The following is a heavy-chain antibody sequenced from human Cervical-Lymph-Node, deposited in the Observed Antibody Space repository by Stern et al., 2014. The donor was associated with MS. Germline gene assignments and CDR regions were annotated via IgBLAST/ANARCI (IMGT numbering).Heavy chain of an antibody. J-gene: IGHJ3*02. CDR2: ISYDGSNK. V-gene: IGHV3-30*01. Sequence: VQLVESGGGVVQPGRSLRLSCAASGFTFSSYAMHWVRQAPGKGLEWVAVISYDGSNKYYADSVKGRFTISRDNSKNTLYLQMNSLRAEDTAVYYCAGADYGDYVGAFDIWGQGKMVTVSS. D-gene: IGHD4-17*01. CDR3: AGADYGDYVGAFDI. CDR1: GFTFSSYA.